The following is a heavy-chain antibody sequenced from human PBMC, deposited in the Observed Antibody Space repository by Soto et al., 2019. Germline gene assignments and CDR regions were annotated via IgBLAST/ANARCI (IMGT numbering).Heavy chain of an antibody. CDR3: ARCRDTAIVYRPYCYYGMDV. V-gene: IGHV4-39*01. D-gene: IGHD5-18*01. CDR1: GGSTSSSSYY. Sequence: SETLSLTRTVAGGSTSSSSYYWGWIRQPPGKGLEWIGRIYYSGSTHYNPSLKSRVTICVDTSKSQFSLKLSSVTAADMAVDYCARCRDTAIVYRPYCYYGMDVWGQGTTVTVSS. CDR2: IYYSGST. J-gene: IGHJ6*02.